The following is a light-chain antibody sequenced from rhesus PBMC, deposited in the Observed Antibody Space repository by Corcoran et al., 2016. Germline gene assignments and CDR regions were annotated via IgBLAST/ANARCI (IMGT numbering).Light chain of an antibody. CDR3: QHYYSTPDS. J-gene: IGKJ2*01. CDR2: EAS. CDR1: QGITNA. Sequence: DIQMTQSPSSLSASVGDRVTITCRASQGITNALAWYQQQPGETPKLLIYEASSLQSGIPSRFSGRGSGTDCTLTISSLQSEDFATYYCQHYYSTPDSFGQGTKVEIK. V-gene: IGKV1-33*02.